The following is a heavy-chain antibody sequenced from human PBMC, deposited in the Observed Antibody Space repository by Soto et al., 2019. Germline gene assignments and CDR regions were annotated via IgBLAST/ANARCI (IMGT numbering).Heavy chain of an antibody. CDR1: GGSISSSSYY. V-gene: IGHV4-39*01. CDR3: ARLAARGNWFDP. D-gene: IGHD6-13*01. CDR2: IYYSGST. Sequence: SETLSLTCTVSGGSISSSSYYWGWIRQPPGKGLEWIGSIYYSGSTYYNPSLKSRVTISVDTSKNQFSLKLSSVTAADTAVYYCARLAARGNWFDPWGQGTLVTVSS. J-gene: IGHJ5*02.